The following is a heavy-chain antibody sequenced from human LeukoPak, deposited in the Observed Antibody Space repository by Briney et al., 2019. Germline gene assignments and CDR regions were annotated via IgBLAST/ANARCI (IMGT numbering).Heavy chain of an antibody. CDR3: ARDSIHLVRGSNYYGMDV. D-gene: IGHD3-10*01. CDR1: GGSISSSNW. Sequence: SETLSLTCAVSGGSISSSNWWSWVRQPPGKGLEWIGEIYHSGSTNYNPSLKSRVTISVDKSKNQFSLKLSSVTAADTAVYYCARDSIHLVRGSNYYGMDVWGQGTTVTVSS. V-gene: IGHV4-4*02. J-gene: IGHJ6*02. CDR2: IYHSGST.